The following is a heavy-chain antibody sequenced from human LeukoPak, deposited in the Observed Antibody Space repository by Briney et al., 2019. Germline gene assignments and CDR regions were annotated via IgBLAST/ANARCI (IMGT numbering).Heavy chain of an antibody. CDR3: ARDGGVCSSTSCLYYYYYMDV. Sequence: GGSLRLSCAASGFTFSSYSMNWVRQAPGKGLEWVSSISSSSSYIYYADSVKGRFTISRDNAKNSLYLQMNSLRAEDTAVYYCARDGGVCSSTSCLYYYYYMDVWGKGTTVTVSS. J-gene: IGHJ6*03. CDR2: ISSSSSYI. V-gene: IGHV3-21*01. CDR1: GFTFSSYS. D-gene: IGHD2-2*01.